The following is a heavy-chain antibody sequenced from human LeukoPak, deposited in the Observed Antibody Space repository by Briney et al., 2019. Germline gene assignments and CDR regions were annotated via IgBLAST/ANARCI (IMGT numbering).Heavy chain of an antibody. V-gene: IGHV3-11*01. CDR2: ISFSGSPT. CDR3: ARDRAYYYDSSGYYYFDH. CDR1: GFTFSDYY. Sequence: PGGSLRLSCAASGFTFSDYYMSWIRQAPGNGLEWVSYISFSGSPTQYADSVKGRFTISRDNAKNSLYLQMNSLRDEDTAVYYCARDRAYYYDSSGYYYFDHWGQGTLVTVSS. D-gene: IGHD3-22*01. J-gene: IGHJ4*02.